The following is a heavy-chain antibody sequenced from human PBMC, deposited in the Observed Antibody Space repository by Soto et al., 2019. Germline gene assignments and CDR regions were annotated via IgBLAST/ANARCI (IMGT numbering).Heavy chain of an antibody. CDR2: ISSSSSYI. Sequence: SLRLSCAASGFTFSSYSMNWVRQAPGKGLEWVSSISSSSSYIYYADSVKGRFTISRDNAKNSLYLQMNSLRAEDTAVYYCARDRGYGGPPRYYYGMDVWGQGTKVTVSS. J-gene: IGHJ6*02. CDR3: ARDRGYGGPPRYYYGMDV. D-gene: IGHD4-17*01. CDR1: GFTFSSYS. V-gene: IGHV3-21*01.